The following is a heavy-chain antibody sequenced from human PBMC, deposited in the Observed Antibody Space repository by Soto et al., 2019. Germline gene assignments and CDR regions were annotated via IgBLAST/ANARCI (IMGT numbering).Heavy chain of an antibody. J-gene: IGHJ4*02. V-gene: IGHV3-21*01. CDR2: ISSTTNYI. Sequence: GXLRRSCATSGIXFTRYILNWVRHAPGKGLEWVSSISSTTNYIYYGDSMKVRFTISRDNAKNSLYLEMNSLRAEHTDVYYCARESEDLTSNFDYWGQGTLAPVSS. CDR1: GIXFTRYI. CDR3: ARESEDLTSNFDY.